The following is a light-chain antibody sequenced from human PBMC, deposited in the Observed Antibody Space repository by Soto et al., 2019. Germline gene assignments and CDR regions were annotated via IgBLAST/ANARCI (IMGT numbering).Light chain of an antibody. CDR1: QSVRSNF. V-gene: IGKV3-20*01. Sequence: EIVLTQSPGTLSLSPGDRATLSCRASQSVRSNFLAWYQQKPGQAPKLLISGASSRATGIPDRFSGSGSGTDLTLTISRLEPEDFALYSCQQYGTSPGTFGQGTKREIK. J-gene: IGKJ2*02. CDR3: QQYGTSPGT. CDR2: GAS.